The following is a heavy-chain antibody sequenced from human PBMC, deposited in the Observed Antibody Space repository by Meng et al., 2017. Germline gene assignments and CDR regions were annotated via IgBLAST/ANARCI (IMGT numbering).Heavy chain of an antibody. V-gene: IGHV3-30*04. D-gene: IGHD3-22*01. CDR1: GFTFSSYA. J-gene: IGHJ1*01. CDR3: ARTIGGYDSSGYYPTAIFQH. Sequence: GGSLRLSCAASGFTFSSYAMHWVRQAPGKGLEWVAVISYDGSNKYYADSVKGRFTISRDNSKNTLYLQMNSLRAEDTAVYYCARTIGGYDSSGYYPTAIFQHWGQGTLVTVSS. CDR2: ISYDGSNK.